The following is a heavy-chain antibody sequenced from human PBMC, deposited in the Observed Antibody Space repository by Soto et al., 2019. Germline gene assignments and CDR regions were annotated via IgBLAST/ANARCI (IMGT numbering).Heavy chain of an antibody. CDR1: GGSISSYY. CDR3: ARTSVFHGMDV. J-gene: IGHJ6*02. CDR2: IYYSGST. D-gene: IGHD2-21*01. V-gene: IGHV4-59*01. Sequence: ETLSLTCTVSGGSISSYYWSWIRQPPGKGLEWIGYIYYSGSTNYNPSLKSRVTISVDTSKNQFSLKLSSVTAADTAVYYCARTSVFHGMDVWGQGTTVTVSS.